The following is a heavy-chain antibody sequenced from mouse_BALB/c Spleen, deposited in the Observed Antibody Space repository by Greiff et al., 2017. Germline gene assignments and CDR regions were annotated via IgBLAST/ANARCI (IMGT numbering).Heavy chain of an antibody. V-gene: IGHV5-17*02. CDR3: ARVGSSYDWYFDV. J-gene: IGHJ1*01. D-gene: IGHD1-1*01. CDR1: GFTFSSFG. CDR2: ISSGSSTI. Sequence: EVKVEESGGGLVQPGGSRKLSCAASGFTFSSFGMHWVRQAPEKGLEWVAYISSGSSTIYYADTVKGRFTISRDNPKNTLFLQMTSLRSEDTAMYYCARVGSSYDWYFDVWGAGTTVTVSS.